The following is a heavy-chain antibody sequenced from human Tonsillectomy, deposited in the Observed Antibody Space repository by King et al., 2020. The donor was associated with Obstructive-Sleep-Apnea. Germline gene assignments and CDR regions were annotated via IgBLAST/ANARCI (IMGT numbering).Heavy chain of an antibody. J-gene: IGHJ4*02. V-gene: IGHV3-30*02. Sequence: VQLVESGGGVVQPGGSLRLSCAASGFTFSSYGMHWVRQAPGKGLEWVAFIRYDGNNKNYADSVKGRFTISRDNSKNTLYLQMNRLRGEDTAVYYCAKETPPGGYSSYGFDLWRQGNLRSVSS. D-gene: IGHD5-12*01. CDR1: GFTFSSYG. CDR3: AKETPPGGYSSYGFDL. CDR2: IRYDGNNK.